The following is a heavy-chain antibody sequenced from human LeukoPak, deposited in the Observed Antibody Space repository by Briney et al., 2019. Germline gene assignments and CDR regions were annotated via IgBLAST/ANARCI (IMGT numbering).Heavy chain of an antibody. J-gene: IGHJ3*02. D-gene: IGHD6-13*01. CDR1: GASISSGRYH. CDR2: SYATGNA. Sequence: PSETLSLTCTVSGASISSGRYHWTWIRQPAGKGLEWIGRSYATGNANYNPSLKSRVTISVDKSKNQFSLKLSSVTAADTAVYYCAREPYSSSWYWGVYGDTSPCAFDIWGQGTMVTVSS. CDR3: AREPYSSSWYWGVYGDTSPCAFDI. V-gene: IGHV4-61*02.